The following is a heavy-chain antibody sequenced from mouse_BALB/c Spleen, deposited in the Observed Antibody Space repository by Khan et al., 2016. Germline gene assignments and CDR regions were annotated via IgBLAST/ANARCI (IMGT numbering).Heavy chain of an antibody. CDR1: GYSISSGYS. D-gene: IGHD2-4*01. CDR2: IRYSGST. CDR3: ARDDYDEVYYAMDY. J-gene: IGHJ4*01. Sequence: EVQLQESGPDLVKPSQSLSLTCTVTGYSISSGYSWHWIRQFPGNKLEWMGCIRYSGSTNYNPSLKSRISITRDTSKHQFFLQLNSVTSEDTATYYCARDDYDEVYYAMDYWGQGTSVTVSS. V-gene: IGHV3-1*02.